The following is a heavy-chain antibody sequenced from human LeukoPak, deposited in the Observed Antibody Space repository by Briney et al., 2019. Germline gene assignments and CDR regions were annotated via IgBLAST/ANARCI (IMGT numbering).Heavy chain of an antibody. V-gene: IGHV4-39*01. J-gene: IGHJ4*02. Sequence: SETLSLTCAVSGHSISSSSDYWGWIRQPPGKGLEWIGSIYYSGSTYYNPSLKGRVTISVDTSKNQFSLKLSSVTAADTAVYYCARSDSGYDLAAFDYWGQGTLVTVSS. CDR2: IYYSGST. CDR1: GHSISSSSDY. D-gene: IGHD5-12*01. CDR3: ARSDSGYDLAAFDY.